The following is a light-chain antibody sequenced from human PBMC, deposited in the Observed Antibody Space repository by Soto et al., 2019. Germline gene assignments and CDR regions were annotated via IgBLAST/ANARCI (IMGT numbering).Light chain of an antibody. V-gene: IGLV2-8*01. CDR3: SSYAGSNSHV. CDR2: EVS. Sequence: QSALSQPPCASGSPGQSVTISCTGTSSDVGDHNYVSWYQHHPGKAPKLVIYEVSQLPSGVPDRFSGSKSDNTASLAVSGIQEDDEDDYYCSSYAGSNSHVFGTGTKVTVL. J-gene: IGLJ1*01. CDR1: SSDVGDHNY.